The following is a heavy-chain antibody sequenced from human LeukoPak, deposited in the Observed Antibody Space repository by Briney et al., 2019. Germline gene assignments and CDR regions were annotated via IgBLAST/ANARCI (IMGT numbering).Heavy chain of an antibody. Sequence: GGSLRLSCATSGFSFSTYAMAWVRQTPGKGLEWVSAISGSGGSTYYAGSVKGRFTISRDNSKNTLYLQMNSLRAEDTAVYYCAKDLGGRVIDPWGQGTLVTVSS. D-gene: IGHD3-16*01. V-gene: IGHV3-23*01. CDR2: ISGSGGST. CDR1: GFSFSTYA. J-gene: IGHJ5*02. CDR3: AKDLGGRVIDP.